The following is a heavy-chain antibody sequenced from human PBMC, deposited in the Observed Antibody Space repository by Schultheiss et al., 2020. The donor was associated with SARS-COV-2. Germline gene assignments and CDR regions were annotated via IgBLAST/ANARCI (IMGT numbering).Heavy chain of an antibody. J-gene: IGHJ6*02. V-gene: IGHV4-59*01. Sequence: SETLSLTCTVSGGSISSYYWSWIRQVPGKGLEWIGYIYYSGNTNYNPSLKSRVTISVDTSKNQFSLKLSSVTAADTAVYYCARGPHIPPAISLGYYYYGMDVWGQGTTVTVSS. CDR2: IYYSGNT. D-gene: IGHD2-2*01. CDR1: GGSISSYY. CDR3: ARGPHIPPAISLGYYYYGMDV.